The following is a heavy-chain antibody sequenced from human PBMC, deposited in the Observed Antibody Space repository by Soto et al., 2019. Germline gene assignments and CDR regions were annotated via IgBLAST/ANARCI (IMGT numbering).Heavy chain of an antibody. D-gene: IGHD3-3*01. CDR3: ARDGYYDFWSGYRSDDYYYYGMDV. V-gene: IGHV1-18*01. CDR2: ISAYNGNT. J-gene: IGHJ6*02. CDR1: GYTFTSYG. Sequence: ASVKVSCKASGYTFTSYGISWVRQAPGQGLEWMGWISAYNGNTNYAQKLQGRVTMTTDTSTSTAYMELRSLRSDDTAVYYCARDGYYDFWSGYRSDDYYYYGMDVWGQGTRSPSP.